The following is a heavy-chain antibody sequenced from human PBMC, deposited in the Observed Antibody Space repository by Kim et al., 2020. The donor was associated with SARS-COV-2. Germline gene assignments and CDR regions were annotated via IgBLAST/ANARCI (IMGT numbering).Heavy chain of an antibody. CDR2: NT. V-gene: IGHV1-18*01. Sequence: NTTYAQRRQGRVTMTTDTSTSTAYMELRSLRSDDTAVYYCARARSAYFDYWGQGTLVTVSS. J-gene: IGHJ4*02. CDR3: ARARSAYFDY.